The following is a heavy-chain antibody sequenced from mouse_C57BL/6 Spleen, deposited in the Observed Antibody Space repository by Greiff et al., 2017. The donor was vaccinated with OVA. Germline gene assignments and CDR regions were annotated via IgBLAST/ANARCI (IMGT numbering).Heavy chain of an antibody. CDR2: INPNNGGT. CDR3: AREVRREVDYAMDY. Sequence: EVKLQQSGPELVKPGASVKISCKASGYTFTDYYMNWVKQSHGKSLEWIGDINPNNGGTSYNQKFKGKATLTVDKSSSTAYMELRSLTSEDSAVYYCAREVRREVDYAMDYWGQGTSVTVSS. J-gene: IGHJ4*01. CDR1: GYTFTDYY. V-gene: IGHV1-26*01. D-gene: IGHD2-14*01.